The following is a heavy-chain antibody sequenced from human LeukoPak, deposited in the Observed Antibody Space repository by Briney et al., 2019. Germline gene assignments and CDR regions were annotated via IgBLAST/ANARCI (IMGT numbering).Heavy chain of an antibody. V-gene: IGHV4-31*03. CDR2: IYYSGST. J-gene: IGHJ4*02. CDR3: ARDRQGSRDY. CDR1: GGSISSGDFY. Sequence: SQTLSLTCTVSGGSISSGDFYWSWIRQHPGKGLEWIGYIYYSGSTYYNPSLKSRVTISVDTSKNQFSLKLSSVTAADTAVYYCARDRQGSRDYWGQGTLVTVSS.